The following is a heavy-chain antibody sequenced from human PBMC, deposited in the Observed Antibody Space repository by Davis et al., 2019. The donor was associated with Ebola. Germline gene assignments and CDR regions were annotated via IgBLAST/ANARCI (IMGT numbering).Heavy chain of an antibody. J-gene: IGHJ5*02. D-gene: IGHD5-12*01. V-gene: IGHV1-69*13. Sequence: SAKVSCKASAGTFSSYAISSVRQGPGHGLEWMGAIIPIFGTANYAQKFQGRVTITADESTSTAYMELSSLRSEDTAVYYCARVVDGGYDHNWFDPWGQGTLVTVSS. CDR1: AGTFSSYA. CDR2: IIPIFGTA. CDR3: ARVVDGGYDHNWFDP.